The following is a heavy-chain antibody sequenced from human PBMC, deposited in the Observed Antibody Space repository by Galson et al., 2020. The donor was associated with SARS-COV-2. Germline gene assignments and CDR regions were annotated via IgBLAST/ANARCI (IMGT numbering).Heavy chain of an antibody. J-gene: IGHJ4*02. D-gene: IGHD3-22*01. V-gene: IGHV1-18*01. CDR1: GYTFSNYA. CDR2: IAGYNGNA. CDR3: ARGPHYFDSSGPAPFDY. Sequence: ASVKVSCKSSGYTFSNYAFNWVRQAPGQGLEWMGWIAGYNGNADYAQKFRGRVTITIDTSRNTVYMDLRSLRSDDTAIYYCARGPHYFDSSGPAPFDYWGQGTLVTVSS.